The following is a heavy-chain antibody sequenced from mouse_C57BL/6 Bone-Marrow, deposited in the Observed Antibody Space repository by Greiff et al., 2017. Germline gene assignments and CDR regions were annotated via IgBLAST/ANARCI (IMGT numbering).Heavy chain of an antibody. D-gene: IGHD1-1*01. V-gene: IGHV5-4*01. CDR1: GFTFSSYA. Sequence: EVMLVESGGGLVKPGGSLKLSCAASGFTFSSYAMSWVRQTPEKRLEWVATISDGGSYTYYPDNVKGRFTISRDNAKNNLYLQMSHLKSEDTAMYYCARDLYYYGSSIYWYFDVWGTGTTVTVSS. J-gene: IGHJ1*03. CDR3: ARDLYYYGSSIYWYFDV. CDR2: ISDGGSYT.